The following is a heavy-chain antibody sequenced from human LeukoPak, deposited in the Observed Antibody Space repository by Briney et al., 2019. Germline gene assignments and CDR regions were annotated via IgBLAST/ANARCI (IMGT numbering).Heavy chain of an antibody. J-gene: IGHJ4*02. V-gene: IGHV3-48*01. CDR1: GFTFSSYS. CDR3: ARAPQYSYGPFDY. D-gene: IGHD5-18*01. CDR2: ISSSSSTI. Sequence: GSLRLSCAASGFTFSSYSMNWARQAPGKGLEWVSYISSSSSTIYYADSVKGRFTISRDNAKNSLYLQMNSLRAEDTAVYYCARAPQYSYGPFDYWGQGTLVTVSS.